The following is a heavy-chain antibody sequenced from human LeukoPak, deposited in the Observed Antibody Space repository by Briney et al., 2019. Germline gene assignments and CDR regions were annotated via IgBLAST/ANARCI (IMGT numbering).Heavy chain of an antibody. CDR3: ASDSYYGSGSYYRYTFDY. CDR1: GFTVSSNF. Sequence: PGGSLRLSCAASGFTVSSNFMRWVRQAPGKGLEWVSVIYSSGDTYYADSVKGRFTISRDNSKNTLYLQMNSLIAEDTAVYYCASDSYYGSGSYYRYTFDYWGQGTLVTVSS. J-gene: IGHJ4*02. CDR2: IYSSGDT. D-gene: IGHD3-10*01. V-gene: IGHV3-53*01.